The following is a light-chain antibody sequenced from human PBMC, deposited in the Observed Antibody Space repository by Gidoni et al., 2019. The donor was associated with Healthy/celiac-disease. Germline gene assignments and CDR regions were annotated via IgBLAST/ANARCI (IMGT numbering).Light chain of an antibody. J-gene: IGLJ2*01. V-gene: IGLV3-1*01. CDR1: KLGDKY. CDR3: QAWDSRTVV. CDR2: QDS. Sequence: SYALTQPPSVSVSPGQTASITCSGDKLGDKYACWYQQKPGQSPVLVIYQDSKRPSGIPERFSGSNSGNTATLTISGTQAMDEADYYCQAWDSRTVVFGGGTKLTVL.